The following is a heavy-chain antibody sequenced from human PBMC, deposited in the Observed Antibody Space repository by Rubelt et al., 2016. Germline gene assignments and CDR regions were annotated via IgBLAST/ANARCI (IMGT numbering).Heavy chain of an antibody. CDR2: INHSGST. D-gene: IGHD1-26*01. CDR3: ARRGRYSGSSYWYFDL. CDR1: GGSFSGYY. V-gene: IGHV4-34*01. Sequence: QVQLQQWGAGLLKPSETLSLTCAVYGGSFSGYYWSWIRQPPGKGLEWIGEINHSGSTNDNPSLKSRVTRSVDPSKNQCALKLSSVTAADTAVYYCARRGRYSGSSYWYFDLWGRGTLVTVSS. J-gene: IGHJ2*01.